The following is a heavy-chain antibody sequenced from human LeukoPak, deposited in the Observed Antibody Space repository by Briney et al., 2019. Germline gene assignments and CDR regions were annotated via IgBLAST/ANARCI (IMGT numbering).Heavy chain of an antibody. J-gene: IGHJ4*02. CDR1: GYTFTSYD. CDR3: ARGREEPRYDILTGYYSGEDY. V-gene: IGHV1-8*01. D-gene: IGHD3-9*01. CDR2: MNPNSGNT. Sequence: ASVKVSCKASGYTFTSYDINWVRQATGQGLEWMGWMNPNSGNTGYAQKFQGRVTMTRNTSISTAYMELSSLRSEDTAVYYCARGREEPRYDILTGYYSGEDYWGQGTLVTVSS.